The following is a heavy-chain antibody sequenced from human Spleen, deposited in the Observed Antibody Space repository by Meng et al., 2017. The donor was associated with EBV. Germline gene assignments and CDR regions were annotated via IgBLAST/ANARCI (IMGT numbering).Heavy chain of an antibody. CDR1: GGSFRCYY. CDR3: ARGPRTYYYDSSGLPPFDY. J-gene: IGHJ4*02. CDR2: INHSGST. Sequence: QVQLQQWGAGLLKPSETRVLTWAFYGGSFRCYYWSWIRQPPGKGLEWIGEINHSGSTNYNPSLKSRVTISVDTSKNQFSLKLSSVTAADTAVYYCARGPRTYYYDSSGLPPFDYWGQGTLVTVSS. V-gene: IGHV4-34*01. D-gene: IGHD3-22*01.